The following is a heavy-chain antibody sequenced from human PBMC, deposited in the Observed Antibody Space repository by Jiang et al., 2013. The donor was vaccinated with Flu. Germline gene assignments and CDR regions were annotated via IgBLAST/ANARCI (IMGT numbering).Heavy chain of an antibody. CDR2: YSGST. Sequence: YSGSTYYNPSLKSRVTISVDTSKNQFSLKLSSVTAADTAVYYCARPMERFRGGMYGMDVLGPRDRRSPSP. V-gene: IGHV4-39*01. CDR3: ARPMERFRGGMYGMDV. J-gene: IGHJ6*02. D-gene: IGHD3-10*01.